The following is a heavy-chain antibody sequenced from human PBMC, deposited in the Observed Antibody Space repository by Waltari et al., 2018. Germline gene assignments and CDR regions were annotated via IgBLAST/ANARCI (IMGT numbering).Heavy chain of an antibody. Sequence: EVQLVESGGGLVQPGGSLRLSCAASGFTFSSYWMHWVRQAPGKGLVWVSRSNSDGSSTSYADSVKGRFTISRDNAKNTLFLQMNSLRAEDTAVYYCTREKYGGSYFGYWGQGTLVTVSS. CDR3: TREKYGGSYFGY. CDR2: SNSDGSST. D-gene: IGHD4-17*01. J-gene: IGHJ4*02. CDR1: GFTFSSYW. V-gene: IGHV3-74*01.